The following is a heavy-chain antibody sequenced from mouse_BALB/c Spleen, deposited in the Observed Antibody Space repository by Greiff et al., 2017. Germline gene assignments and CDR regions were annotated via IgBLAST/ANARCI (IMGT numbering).Heavy chain of an antibody. CDR1: GYSITSDYA. CDR2: ISYSGST. D-gene: IGHD1-2*01. J-gene: IGHJ3*01. V-gene: IGHV3-2*02. CDR3: ARSYGSWFAY. Sequence: VQLQQSGPGLVKPSQSLSLTCTVTGYSITSDYAWYWIRQFPGNKLEWMGYISYSGSTSYNPSLKSRISITRDTSKNQFFLQLNSVTTEDTATYYCARSYGSWFAYWGQGTLVTVSA.